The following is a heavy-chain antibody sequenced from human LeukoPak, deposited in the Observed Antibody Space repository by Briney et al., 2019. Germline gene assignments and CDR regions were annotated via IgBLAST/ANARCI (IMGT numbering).Heavy chain of an antibody. J-gene: IGHJ3*02. CDR1: GDSMSSYY. CDR3: ARVDSDAFDT. V-gene: IGHV4-4*07. D-gene: IGHD2-2*03. Sequence: SETLSLTCVVSGDSMSSYYWSWIRQPAGKGLEWIGRIYSSGNTNYHPSLKSRVTMSIDTSKNQFSLTLNSVTAADAAVYYCARVDSDAFDTWGQGTMVTVSS. CDR2: IYSSGNT.